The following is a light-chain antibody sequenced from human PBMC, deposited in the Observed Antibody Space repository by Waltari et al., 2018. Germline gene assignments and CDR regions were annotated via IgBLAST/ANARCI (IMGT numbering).Light chain of an antibody. V-gene: IGKV3-11*01. CDR1: QSVSNF. CDR3: QQRSNWPPLT. Sequence: FVLTQSPATLSLSPGASATFSCRASQSVSNFLAWYQQKPGLPPRLLIYDASNRATGVPARFSGSGSGTDFTLTISSLEPEDFAVYYCQQRSNWPPLTFGGGTKVEIK. J-gene: IGKJ4*01. CDR2: DAS.